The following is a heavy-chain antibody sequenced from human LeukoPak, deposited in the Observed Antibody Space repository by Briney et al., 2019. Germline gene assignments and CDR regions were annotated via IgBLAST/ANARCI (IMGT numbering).Heavy chain of an antibody. Sequence: SETLSLTCTVSGGSISSSSSNWGWFRQPPGKGLEWIGSIYYSGSTYYNPSLKSRVTISVDTSKNQFSLKLSSVTAADTAVYYCASRPWLQISQGFDPWGQGTLVTVSS. CDR1: GGSISSSSSN. D-gene: IGHD5-18*01. CDR3: ASRPWLQISQGFDP. J-gene: IGHJ5*02. V-gene: IGHV4-39*01. CDR2: IYYSGST.